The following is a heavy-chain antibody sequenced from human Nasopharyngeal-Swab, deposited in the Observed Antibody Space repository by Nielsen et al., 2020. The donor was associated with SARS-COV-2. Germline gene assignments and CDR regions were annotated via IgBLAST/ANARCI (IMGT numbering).Heavy chain of an antibody. CDR1: GASISTYY. V-gene: IGHV4-59*01. D-gene: IGHD4-11*01. CDR2: ISYSGST. CDR3: ARNYGKYDY. Sequence: SETLSLTCAVSGASISTYYWSWIRQSPGTGLESIGCISYSGSTNYNPSLQSRVAISVDTSKNHLSLRLTSVTAADTAVYYCARNYGKYDYWGQGTLVTVSS. J-gene: IGHJ4*02.